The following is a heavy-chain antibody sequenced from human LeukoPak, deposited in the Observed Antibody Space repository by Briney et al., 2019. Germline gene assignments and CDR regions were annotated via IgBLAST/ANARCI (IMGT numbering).Heavy chain of an antibody. CDR1: GYSVSSGYY. D-gene: IGHD5-24*01. Sequence: SETLSLTCTVSGYSVSSGYYWGWIRQPPGKGLEWIASIYHSGDTYYNPSLRSRVTISLDTSKNQFSLKLSSVTAADTAVYYCARCFSAHPVEYYYYMDVWGKGTTVTVSS. V-gene: IGHV4-38-2*02. CDR3: ARCFSAHPVEYYYYMDV. J-gene: IGHJ6*03. CDR2: IYHSGDT.